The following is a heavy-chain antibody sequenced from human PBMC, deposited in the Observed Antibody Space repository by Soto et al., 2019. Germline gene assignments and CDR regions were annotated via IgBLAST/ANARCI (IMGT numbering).Heavy chain of an antibody. V-gene: IGHV4-61*01. CDR1: GGSVSSGSYY. J-gene: IGHJ4*02. D-gene: IGHD3-16*01. Sequence: PSETLSLTCTVSGGSVSSGSYYWSWIRQPPGKGLEWIGYIYYSGSTNYNPSLKSRVTISVDTSKNQFSLKLSSVTAADTAVYYGGRVRLDSWVLGFDSGGGGPLFTFP. CDR3: GRVRLDSWVLGFDS. CDR2: IYYSGST.